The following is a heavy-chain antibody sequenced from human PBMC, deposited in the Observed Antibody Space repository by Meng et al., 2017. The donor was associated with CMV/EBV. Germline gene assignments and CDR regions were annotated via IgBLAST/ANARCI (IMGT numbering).Heavy chain of an antibody. CDR3: ARDWSYGSGSYLVC. Sequence: ASGFTFSSYAMHWVRQAPGKGLEWVAVISYDGSNKYYADSVKGRFTISRDNSKNTLYLQMNSLRAGDTAVYYCARDWSYGSGSYLVCWGQGTLVTVSS. CDR1: GFTFSSYA. D-gene: IGHD3-10*01. CDR2: ISYDGSNK. J-gene: IGHJ4*02. V-gene: IGHV3-30*04.